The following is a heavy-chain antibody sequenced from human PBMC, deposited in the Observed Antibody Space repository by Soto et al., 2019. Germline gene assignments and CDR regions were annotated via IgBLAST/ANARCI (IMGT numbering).Heavy chain of an antibody. CDR2: ISISGYTL. J-gene: IGHJ4*02. V-gene: IGHV3-11*01. CDR3: ARGRGGRSQD. D-gene: IGHD3-10*01. CDR1: GFTFTDYY. Sequence: GGSLRLSCRASGFTFTDYYMSWIRQAPGKGLEWVSYISISGYTLKYADSVEGRFTVSRDNAKNSVDLRMDGLRVEDTAVYYCARGRGGRSQDWGQGTQVTVSS.